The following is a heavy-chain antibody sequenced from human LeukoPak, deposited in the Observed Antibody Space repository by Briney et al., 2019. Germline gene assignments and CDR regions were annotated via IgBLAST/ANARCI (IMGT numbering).Heavy chain of an antibody. CDR3: ATSRGIVALAGGYYYGMDV. V-gene: IGHV1-18*01. CDR2: ISARNGGT. CDR1: GYSFPNYG. Sequence: GASVKVSCKTSGYSFPNYGITWVRQAPGQGPEWLGWISARNGGTNYARNVQDRVTMTTDTSTRTAYMELRSLTSDDTAVYYCATSRGIVALAGGYYYGMDVWGQGTTVTVSS. J-gene: IGHJ6*02. D-gene: IGHD5-12*01.